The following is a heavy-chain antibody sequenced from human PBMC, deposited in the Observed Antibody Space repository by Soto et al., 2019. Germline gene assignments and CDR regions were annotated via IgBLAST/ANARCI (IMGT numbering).Heavy chain of an antibody. J-gene: IGHJ5*01. CDR1: GYTLTELS. CDR2: FDPEDGET. CDR3: ARGRILDS. Sequence: GASVKVSCKVSGYTLTELSMHWVRQAPGKGLEWMGGFDPEDGETIYAQKFQGRVTMTTDSSTSTAVMELRSLRSDDTAVYYCARGRILDSWGQGTLVTVSS. V-gene: IGHV1-24*01.